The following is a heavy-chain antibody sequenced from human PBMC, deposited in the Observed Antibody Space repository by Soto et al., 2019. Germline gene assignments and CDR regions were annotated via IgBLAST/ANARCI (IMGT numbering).Heavy chain of an antibody. Sequence: EVQLVESGGGLVQPGGSLRLSCAASGFTFSSYWMHWVRQAPGKGLVWVSRINSDGSSTSYADSVKGRFSISRDNAKNTPYLQMNSLRDEDTAVYYCARDPGDIVVVVAAATYNWFDPWGQGTLVTVSS. D-gene: IGHD2-15*01. J-gene: IGHJ5*02. CDR1: GFTFSSYW. V-gene: IGHV3-74*01. CDR2: INSDGSST. CDR3: ARDPGDIVVVVAAATYNWFDP.